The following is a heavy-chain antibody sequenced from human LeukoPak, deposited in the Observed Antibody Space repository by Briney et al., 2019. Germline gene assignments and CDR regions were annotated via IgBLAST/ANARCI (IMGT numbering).Heavy chain of an antibody. CDR1: GYTFTNYD. V-gene: IGHV1-8*01. Sequence: ASVKVSCKASGYTFTNYDFNWLRQAAGQGLEWMGWMNPNSGNTGYAQKFQGRVTMTRNTSISTAYMELSSLRSDDTAVYYCAGDDGVAGYDYWGQGTLVTVSS. J-gene: IGHJ4*02. CDR3: AGDDGVAGYDY. D-gene: IGHD6-19*01. CDR2: MNPNSGNT.